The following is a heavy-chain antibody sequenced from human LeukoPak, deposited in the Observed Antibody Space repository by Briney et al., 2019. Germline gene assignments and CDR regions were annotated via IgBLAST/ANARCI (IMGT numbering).Heavy chain of an antibody. CDR2: IWYDGSNR. CDR1: GFTFSSYG. D-gene: IGHD4-17*01. CDR3: AKDSGAGDYGS. J-gene: IGHJ5*02. Sequence: GRSLRLSCAASGFTFSSYGMHWVRQAPGKGLEWVAVIWYDGSNRYYADSVKGRFTISRDNSKNTLYLQMNSLRAEDTAVYYCAKDSGAGDYGSWGQGTLVTVSS. V-gene: IGHV3-33*06.